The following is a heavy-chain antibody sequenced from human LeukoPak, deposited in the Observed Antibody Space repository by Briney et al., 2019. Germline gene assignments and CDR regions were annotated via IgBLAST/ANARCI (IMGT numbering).Heavy chain of an antibody. J-gene: IGHJ4*02. D-gene: IGHD1-26*01. Sequence: SETLSLTCTVSGGSISSSGYYWGWIRQPPGKGLEWIGSIYYSGSTYYNPSLKSRVTISVDTSKSQFSLKLSSVTAADTAVYYCARIPYSGSYGYFDYWGQGTLVTVSS. CDR2: IYYSGST. V-gene: IGHV4-39*01. CDR1: GGSISSSGYY. CDR3: ARIPYSGSYGYFDY.